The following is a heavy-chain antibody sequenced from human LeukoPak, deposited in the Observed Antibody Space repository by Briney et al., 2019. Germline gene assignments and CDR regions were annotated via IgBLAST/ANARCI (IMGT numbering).Heavy chain of an antibody. V-gene: IGHV3-23*01. CDR1: GFTFSSFA. D-gene: IGHD2/OR15-2a*01. CDR3: AKVARTGLLSRSWFDP. J-gene: IGHJ5*02. CDR2: INGSGGST. Sequence: GGSLRPSCAASGFTFSSFAMTWVRQAPGKGLEWVSIINGSGGSTYYADSVKGRFTISRDNSKNTLYLQMNSLRAEDTAVYYCAKVARTGLLSRSWFDPWGQGTLVTVSS.